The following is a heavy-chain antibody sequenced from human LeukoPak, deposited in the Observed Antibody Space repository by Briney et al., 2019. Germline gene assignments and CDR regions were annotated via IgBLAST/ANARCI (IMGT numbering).Heavy chain of an antibody. CDR3: ARVGDSSGWQPYYYYGMDV. D-gene: IGHD6-19*01. V-gene: IGHV3-15*01. Sequence: GGSLRLSCAASGFTFSNAWMSWVRQAPGKGLEWVGRIKSKTDGGTTDYAAPVKGRFTVSRDDSKNTLYLQMNSLRAEDTAVYYCARVGDSSGWQPYYYYGMDVWGQGTTVTVSS. CDR1: GFTFSNAW. J-gene: IGHJ6*02. CDR2: IKSKTDGGTT.